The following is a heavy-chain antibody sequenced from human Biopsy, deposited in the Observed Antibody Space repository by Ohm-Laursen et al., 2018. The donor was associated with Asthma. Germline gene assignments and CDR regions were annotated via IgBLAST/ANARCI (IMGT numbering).Heavy chain of an antibody. J-gene: IGHJ4*02. Sequence: SLRLSCAASGFAVSSDHMFWVRQAPGKGLEWVSVIYSGGTSHTADSVRGRFTISRDYSKNTLYLQMHSLRTEDKAVYYCSRGDSSNWSHYYFDYWGQGTLVTVSS. CDR3: SRGDSSNWSHYYFDY. CDR2: IYSGGTS. V-gene: IGHV3-53*01. CDR1: GFAVSSDH. D-gene: IGHD3-22*01.